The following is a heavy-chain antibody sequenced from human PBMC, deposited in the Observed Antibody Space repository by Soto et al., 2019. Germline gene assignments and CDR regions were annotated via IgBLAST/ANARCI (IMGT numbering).Heavy chain of an antibody. V-gene: IGHV3-15*07. Sequence: PGGSLRLSCAASGFTFSNAWMNWVRQAPGKGLEWVGRIKSKTDGGTTDYAAPVKGRFTISRDDSKNTLYLQMNSLKTEDTAVYYCTTDFGDEVVRYYYYGMDVWGQGTTVTVSS. CDR1: GFTFSNAW. CDR3: TTDFGDEVVRYYYYGMDV. J-gene: IGHJ6*02. CDR2: IKSKTDGGTT. D-gene: IGHD3-16*01.